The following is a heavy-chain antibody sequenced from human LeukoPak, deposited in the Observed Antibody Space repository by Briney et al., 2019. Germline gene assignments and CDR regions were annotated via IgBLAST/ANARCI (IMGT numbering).Heavy chain of an antibody. Sequence: GASVKVSCKTSGYTFANYYIHWVRQAPGQGLEWMGIIDPSGGRTSYAQMFEGRFTMTRDTSTSTVNMDLSSLRSEDTAVYYCARWDGRYPFDYWGQGTLVTVSS. D-gene: IGHD1-26*01. CDR2: IDPSGGRT. V-gene: IGHV1-46*01. J-gene: IGHJ4*02. CDR1: GYTFANYY. CDR3: ARWDGRYPFDY.